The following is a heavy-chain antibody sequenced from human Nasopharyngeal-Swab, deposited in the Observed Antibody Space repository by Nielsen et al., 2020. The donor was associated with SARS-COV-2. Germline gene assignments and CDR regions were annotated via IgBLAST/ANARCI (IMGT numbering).Heavy chain of an antibody. CDR1: GFTFSSYW. CDR3: ARAPKRGSSGYQVVY. CDR2: IKPDGSEK. Sequence: GESLKISCAASGFTFSSYWMSWVRQAPGKGLAWVAHIKPDGSEKYYVDSVKGRFTISRDNAKNSLYLQMNSLRAEDTAVYYCARAPKRGSSGYQVVYWGQGTLVTVSS. D-gene: IGHD3-22*01. J-gene: IGHJ4*02. V-gene: IGHV3-7*04.